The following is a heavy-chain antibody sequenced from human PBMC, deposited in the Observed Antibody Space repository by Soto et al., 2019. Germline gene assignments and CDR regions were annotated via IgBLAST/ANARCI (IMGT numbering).Heavy chain of an antibody. V-gene: IGHV3-30*18. CDR2: ISYDGSNK. J-gene: IGHJ5*02. Sequence: PGGSLRLSCAASGFTFSSYGMHWVRQAPGKGLEWVAVISYDGSNKYYADSVKGRFTISRDNSKNTLYLQMNSLRAEDTAVYYCAKDRVPNFDWLPQINWFDPWGQGTLVTVSS. CDR3: AKDRVPNFDWLPQINWFDP. CDR1: GFTFSSYG. D-gene: IGHD3-9*01.